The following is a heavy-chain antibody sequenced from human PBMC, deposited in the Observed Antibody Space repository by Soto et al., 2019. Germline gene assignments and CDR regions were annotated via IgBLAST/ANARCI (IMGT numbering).Heavy chain of an antibody. CDR3: ARGSYYSGWV. CDR2: TYYRSKWYS. D-gene: IGHD6-19*01. CDR1: GDSVSSASAA. J-gene: IGHJ4*02. V-gene: IGHV6-1*01. Sequence: SQTLSLTCAISGDSVSSASAAWSWIRQSPSRGLEWLGRTYYRSKWYSDYAVSVKSRITINPDTSRNQFSLQLNSVTPEDTAVYYCARGSYYSGWVWGQGTLVTVSS.